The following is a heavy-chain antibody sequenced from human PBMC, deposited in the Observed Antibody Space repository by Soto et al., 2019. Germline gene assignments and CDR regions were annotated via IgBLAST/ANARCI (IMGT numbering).Heavy chain of an antibody. J-gene: IGHJ5*02. Sequence: QVQLVESGVGVVQPGRSLRLSCAASGFTFSSYGMHWVRQAPGKGLEWVAVISHDGSNKYYGDSVKGRFTISRDNSKNTLYLQMNSLRADDTAVYYCAKDNCISTSCYRLYNWFDPWGQGTLVTVSS. D-gene: IGHD2-2*01. CDR3: AKDNCISTSCYRLYNWFDP. CDR1: GFTFSSYG. CDR2: ISHDGSNK. V-gene: IGHV3-30*18.